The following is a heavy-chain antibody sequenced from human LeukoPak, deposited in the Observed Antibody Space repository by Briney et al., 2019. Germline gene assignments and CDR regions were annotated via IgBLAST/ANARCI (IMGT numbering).Heavy chain of an antibody. V-gene: IGHV1-69*06. J-gene: IGHJ2*01. D-gene: IGHD6-19*01. Sequence: SVKVSCKASGGTFSSYAISGVRQAPGQGLEWMGGIIPIFGTANYAQKFQGRVTITADKSTSTAYMELSSLRSEDTAVYYCAREAPGIAVASTPTGYFDLWGRGTLVTVSS. CDR1: GGTFSSYA. CDR2: IIPIFGTA. CDR3: AREAPGIAVASTPTGYFDL.